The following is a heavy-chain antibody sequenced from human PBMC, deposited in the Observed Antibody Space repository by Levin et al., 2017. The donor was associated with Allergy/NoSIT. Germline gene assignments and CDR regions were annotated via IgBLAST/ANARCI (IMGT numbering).Heavy chain of an antibody. CDR1: GFTFSRYT. CDR3: ARDLGL. Sequence: GGSLRLSCTASGFTFSRYTMHWVRQAPGKGPEWVGLLSEDGTTEHYAYSVKGRFNISRDNSKNTLYLNLNFVRREDTAVYYCARDLGLWGQGTLATVSS. CDR2: LSEDGTTE. V-gene: IGHV3-30*04. J-gene: IGHJ5*02.